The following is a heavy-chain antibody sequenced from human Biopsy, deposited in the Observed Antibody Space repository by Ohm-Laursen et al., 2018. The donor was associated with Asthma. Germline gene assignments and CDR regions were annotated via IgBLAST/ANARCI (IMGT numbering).Heavy chain of an antibody. CDR3: ARVPHYDILTGFTLRYYYGMDV. CDR2: IYYSGST. CDR1: GGSISSGGYY. D-gene: IGHD3-9*01. Sequence: TLSLTWAVSGGSISSGGYYWSWIRQHPGKGREWIGYIYYSGSTYYNPSLKSRVTISVDTSKNQFSLKLSSVTAADTAVYYCARVPHYDILTGFTLRYYYGMDVWGQGTTVTVSS. J-gene: IGHJ6*02. V-gene: IGHV4-31*11.